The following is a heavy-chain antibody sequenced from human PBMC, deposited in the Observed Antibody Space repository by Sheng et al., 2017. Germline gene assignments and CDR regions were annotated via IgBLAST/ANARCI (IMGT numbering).Heavy chain of an antibody. Sequence: QVHLVQSGAEVKQPGSSVKVSCKASGGSFNSYALSWVRQAPGQGLEWMGGIVPVFSTTTYARKFQGRITITADEYTSTVYMELSSLRSDDTAMYYCATVESYGDSPGDWCQGTLVTVSS. CDR1: GGSFNSYA. V-gene: IGHV1-69*01. CDR2: IVPVFSTT. D-gene: IGHD4-17*01. CDR3: ATVESYGDSPGD. J-gene: IGHJ4*02.